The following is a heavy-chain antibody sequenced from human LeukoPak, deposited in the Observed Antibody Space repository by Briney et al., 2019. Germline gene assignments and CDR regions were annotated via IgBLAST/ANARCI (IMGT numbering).Heavy chain of an antibody. D-gene: IGHD3-22*01. CDR2: INSDGSYT. V-gene: IGHV3-74*01. CDR1: GFTFSSSW. Sequence: GGSLRLSCAASGFTFSSSWMHWVRQAPGKGLVWVSRINSDGSYTSYADSVKGRFTISRDNAKNTLYLQMNSLRADDTAVYYCAKDPAPTYYDSSGIDYWGQGTLVTVSS. J-gene: IGHJ4*02. CDR3: AKDPAPTYYDSSGIDY.